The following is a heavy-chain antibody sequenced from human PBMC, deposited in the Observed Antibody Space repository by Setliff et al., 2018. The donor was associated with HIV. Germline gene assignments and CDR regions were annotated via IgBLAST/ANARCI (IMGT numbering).Heavy chain of an antibody. Sequence: GASVKVSCKASGDIFSKYTFSWVRQAPGQGLEWVGRIIPMLGTPNYAQKFQGRVTITADKSTSTAYMELNSLRSDDTAIYYCARSDCSSVRCYLGHAFEIWGQGTMVTVSS. CDR2: IIPMLGTP. CDR3: ARSDCSSVRCYLGHAFEI. CDR1: GDIFSKYT. D-gene: IGHD2-15*01. V-gene: IGHV1-69*08. J-gene: IGHJ3*02.